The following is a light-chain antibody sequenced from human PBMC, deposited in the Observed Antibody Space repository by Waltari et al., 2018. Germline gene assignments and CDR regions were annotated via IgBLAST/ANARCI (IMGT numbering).Light chain of an antibody. CDR1: SSDVGGYHY. CDR3: CSYAGSRYV. Sequence: QSALTQPRSVSGSPGQSVTISCTGPSSDVGGYHYVSWYQKHPGKVPKLMIYDVSKRPSGVPDRFSGSKSDNTASLTIAGLQAEDEADYYCCSYAGSRYVFGTGTKVTV. CDR2: DVS. J-gene: IGLJ1*01. V-gene: IGLV2-11*01.